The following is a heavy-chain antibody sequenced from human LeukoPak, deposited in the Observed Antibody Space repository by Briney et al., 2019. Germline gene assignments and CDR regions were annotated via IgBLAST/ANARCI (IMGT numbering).Heavy chain of an antibody. CDR1: GGSISSHY. CDR2: IYYSGST. J-gene: IGHJ4*02. Sequence: PSETLSLTCTVSGGSISSHYWSWIRQPPGKGLEWIGYIYYSGSTNYNPSLKSRVTISVDTSKNQFSLKLSSVTAADTAVYYCARSRGGYNYHFDYWGQGTLVTVSS. CDR3: ARSRGGYNYHFDY. V-gene: IGHV4-59*11. D-gene: IGHD5-24*01.